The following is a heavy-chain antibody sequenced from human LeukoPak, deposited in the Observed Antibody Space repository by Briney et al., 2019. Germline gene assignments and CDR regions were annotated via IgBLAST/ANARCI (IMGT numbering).Heavy chain of an antibody. V-gene: IGHV3-72*01. Sequence: GGSLRLSCAASGFTFSDHYMDWVRQAPGKGPEWVGRTRNKANSYTTEYAASVKGRFTISRDDSKNSLYLQMNSLKTEDTAVYYCARGAAGRFDYWGQGTLVTVSS. CDR3: ARGAAGRFDY. CDR1: GFTFSDHY. J-gene: IGHJ4*02. D-gene: IGHD3-10*01. CDR2: TRNKANSYTT.